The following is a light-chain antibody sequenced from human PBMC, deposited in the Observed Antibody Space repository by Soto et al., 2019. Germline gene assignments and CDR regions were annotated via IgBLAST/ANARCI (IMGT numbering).Light chain of an antibody. CDR3: QSYDSSLRAVV. J-gene: IGLJ2*01. CDR1: SSNIGADYD. CDR2: GNT. Sequence: QSVLTQPPSVSGAPGHRVTISCTGSSSNIGADYDVHWYQQLPGTAPKLLIYGNTNRPSGVPDRFSGSKSGTSASLAITGLQAEDEADYYCQSYDSSLRAVVFGGGTKVTVL. V-gene: IGLV1-40*01.